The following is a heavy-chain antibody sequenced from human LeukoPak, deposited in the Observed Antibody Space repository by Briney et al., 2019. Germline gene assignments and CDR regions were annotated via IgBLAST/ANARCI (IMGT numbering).Heavy chain of an antibody. J-gene: IGHJ6*02. CDR2: IIPIFGTA. D-gene: IGHD1-14*01. CDR1: GGTFSSYA. V-gene: IGHV1-69*05. CDR3: ARAEKPPGIGSPYGMDV. Sequence: SVKVSCKASGGTFSSYAISWVRQAPGQGLEWMGGIIPIFGTANYAQKLQGRVTMTTDTSTSTAYMELRSPRSDDTAVYYCARAEKPPGIGSPYGMDVWGQGTTVTVSS.